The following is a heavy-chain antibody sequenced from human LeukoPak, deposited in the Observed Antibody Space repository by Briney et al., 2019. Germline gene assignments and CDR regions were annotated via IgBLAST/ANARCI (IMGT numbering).Heavy chain of an antibody. Sequence: PSETLSLTCTVSGGSINSGSYYWSWVRQPGGKGLEWIGRIFTSGTTNYNPSLKSRVTISVDTSKNQFSLKLSSVTAADTAVYYCARDRCDSYGSGVVYYYYYMDVWGKGTTVTISS. CDR3: ARDRCDSYGSGVVYYYYYMDV. CDR2: IFTSGTT. D-gene: IGHD3-10*01. CDR1: GGSINSGSYY. J-gene: IGHJ6*03. V-gene: IGHV4-61*02.